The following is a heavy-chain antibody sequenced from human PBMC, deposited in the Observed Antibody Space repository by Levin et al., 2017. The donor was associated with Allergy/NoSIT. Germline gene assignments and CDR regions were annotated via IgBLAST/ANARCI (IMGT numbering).Heavy chain of an antibody. Sequence: QTLSLTCTFSGFSLSTSGMCVSWIRQPPGKALEWLARIDWDDDKYYSTSLKTRLTISKDTSKNQVVLTMTNMDPVDTATYYCARIRITYGSSGYYGMDVWGQGTTVTVSS. D-gene: IGHD3-22*01. CDR1: GFSLSTSGMC. CDR2: IDWDDDK. CDR3: ARIRITYGSSGYYGMDV. J-gene: IGHJ6*02. V-gene: IGHV2-70*11.